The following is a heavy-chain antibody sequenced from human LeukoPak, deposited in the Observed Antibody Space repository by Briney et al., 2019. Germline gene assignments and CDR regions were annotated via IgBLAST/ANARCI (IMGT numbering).Heavy chain of an antibody. D-gene: IGHD5-12*01. J-gene: IGHJ6*03. Sequence: PSETLSLTCTVSGGSISSGGYYWSWIRQPPGKGLEWIGYIYHSGSTYYNPSLKSRVTISVDRSKNQFSLKLSSVTAADTAVYYCARDRKWPGRNYMDVWGKGTTVTVSS. V-gene: IGHV4-30-2*01. CDR3: ARDRKWPGRNYMDV. CDR2: IYHSGST. CDR1: GGSISSGGYY.